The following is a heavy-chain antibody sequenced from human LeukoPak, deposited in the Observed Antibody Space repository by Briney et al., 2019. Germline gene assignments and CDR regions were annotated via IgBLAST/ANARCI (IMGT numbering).Heavy chain of an antibody. Sequence: PGGSLRLSCAASGFTFSSYSMNWVRQAPGKGLEWVSSISSSSSYIYYADSVKGRFTISRDNAKNSLYLQMNSLRAEDTAVYYCARGLSMITFGGVIATFDIWGQGTMVTVSS. J-gene: IGHJ3*02. CDR1: GFTFSSYS. D-gene: IGHD3-16*02. CDR2: ISSSSSYI. CDR3: ARGLSMITFGGVIATFDI. V-gene: IGHV3-21*01.